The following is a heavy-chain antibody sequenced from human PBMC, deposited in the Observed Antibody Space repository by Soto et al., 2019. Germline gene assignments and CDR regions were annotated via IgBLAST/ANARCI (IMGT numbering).Heavy chain of an antibody. D-gene: IGHD2-21*02. CDR3: AKTVTAIYYNYYGMDV. J-gene: IGHJ6*02. Sequence: QVQLVESGGGVVQPGRSLRLSCAASGFPFSSYGMHWVRQAPGKGLEWVAVISYDGTNKYYADSVKGRFTISRDNSKNTLYLQMNSLRAEDTAVYYCAKTVTAIYYNYYGMDVWGQGTTVTVSS. CDR2: ISYDGTNK. V-gene: IGHV3-30*18. CDR1: GFPFSSYG.